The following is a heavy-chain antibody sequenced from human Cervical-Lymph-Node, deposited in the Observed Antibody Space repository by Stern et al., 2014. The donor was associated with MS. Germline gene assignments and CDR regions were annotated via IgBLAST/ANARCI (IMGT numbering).Heavy chain of an antibody. Sequence: QVQLVESGAEVKKPGSSVKVSCNVSGGTFSSYTLNWVRQAPGQGLEWMGGIIPIFATTNYPQRFQGKVTITADGYTSTTYLEVSSLTSEDTAVYYCAREGIPGAGGTFDNWGQGTLVIVSS. D-gene: IGHD1-26*01. CDR3: AREGIPGAGGTFDN. CDR1: GGTFSSYT. J-gene: IGHJ4*02. V-gene: IGHV1-69*01. CDR2: IIPIFATT.